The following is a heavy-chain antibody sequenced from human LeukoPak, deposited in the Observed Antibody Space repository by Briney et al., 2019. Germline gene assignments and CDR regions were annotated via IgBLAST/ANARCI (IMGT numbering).Heavy chain of an antibody. V-gene: IGHV3-48*04. CDR2: TSSSGSTI. CDR1: GFTFSSYS. D-gene: IGHD2-2*01. Sequence: GGSLRLSCAASGFTFSSYSMNWVRQAPGKGLEWVSSTSSSGSTIYYADSVKGRFTISRDNAKNSLYLQMNSLRAEDTAVYYCAPNPSRVRVPAAIGYYYMDVWGKGTTVTVSS. CDR3: APNPSRVRVPAAIGYYYMDV. J-gene: IGHJ6*03.